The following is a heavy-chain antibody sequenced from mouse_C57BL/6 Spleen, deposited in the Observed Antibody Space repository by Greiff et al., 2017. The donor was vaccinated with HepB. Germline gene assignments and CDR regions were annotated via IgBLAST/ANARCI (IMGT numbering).Heavy chain of an antibody. J-gene: IGHJ3*01. CDR1: GYTFTDYY. V-gene: IGHV1-26*01. CDR2: INPNNGGT. CDR3: AITVVDPWFAY. Sequence: VQLKQSGPELVKPGASVKISCKASGYTFTDYYMNWVKQSHGKSLEWIGDINPNNGGTSYNQKFKGKATLTVDKSSSTAYMELRSLTSEDSAVYYCAITVVDPWFAYWGQGTLVTVSA. D-gene: IGHD1-1*01.